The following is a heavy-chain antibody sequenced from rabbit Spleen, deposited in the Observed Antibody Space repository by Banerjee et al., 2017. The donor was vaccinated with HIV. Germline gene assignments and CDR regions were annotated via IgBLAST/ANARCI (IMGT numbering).Heavy chain of an antibody. CDR3: ARDSGSSFSSYGMDL. Sequence: QEQLKESGGGLVQPGGSLTLTCKASGFSFSSNWICWVRQAPGKGLEWIACIDGGSSAFSYFASWAKGRFTISKTSSTTVTLQMTSLTAADTATYFCARDSGSSFSSYGMDLWGPGTLVTVS. V-gene: IGHV1S45*01. CDR1: GFSFSSNW. D-gene: IGHD8-1*01. J-gene: IGHJ6*01. CDR2: IDGGSSAFS.